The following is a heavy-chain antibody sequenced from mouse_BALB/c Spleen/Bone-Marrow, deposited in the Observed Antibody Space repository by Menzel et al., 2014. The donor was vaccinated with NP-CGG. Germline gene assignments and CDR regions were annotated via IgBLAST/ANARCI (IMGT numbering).Heavy chain of an antibody. D-gene: IGHD2-10*02. CDR2: IWSDGNT. Sequence: VQLQQSGPGLVAPSQSLSITCTVSGFSLTSYGVHWVRQPPGKGLEWLGVIWSDGNTTYNSALKSRLSISKDNSKSQVFLKMNSLQTDDTAMYYCARNPYGNYAMDYWGQGTSVTVSS. V-gene: IGHV2-6*02. J-gene: IGHJ4*01. CDR3: ARNPYGNYAMDY. CDR1: GFSLTSYG.